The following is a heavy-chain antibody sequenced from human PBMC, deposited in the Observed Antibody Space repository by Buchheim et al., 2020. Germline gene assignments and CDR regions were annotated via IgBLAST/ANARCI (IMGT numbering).Heavy chain of an antibody. D-gene: IGHD3-10*01. CDR3: AKALWFGELVNPYYYGMDV. V-gene: IGHV3-30*18. Sequence: QVQLVESGGGVVQPGRSLRLSCAASGFTFSSYGMHWVRQAPGKGLEWVAVISYDGSNKYYADSVKGRFTISRDNSKHTLYLQMNSLRAEDTAVYYCAKALWFGELVNPYYYGMDVWGQGTT. CDR1: GFTFSSYG. CDR2: ISYDGSNK. J-gene: IGHJ6*02.